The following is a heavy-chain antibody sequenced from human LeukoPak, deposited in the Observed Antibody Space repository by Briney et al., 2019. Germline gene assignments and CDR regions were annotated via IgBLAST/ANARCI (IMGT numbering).Heavy chain of an antibody. CDR2: ISSSSSYT. V-gene: IGHV3-11*05. CDR1: GFTFSDYY. D-gene: IGHD3/OR15-3a*01. Sequence: PGGSLRLSCAASGFTFSDYYMSWIRQAPGKGLEWVSYISSSSSYTNYADSVKGRFTISRDNAKNSLYLQMNSLTAEDTAVYYCARVILDKDWSDYWGQGTLVTVSS. J-gene: IGHJ4*02. CDR3: ARVILDKDWSDY.